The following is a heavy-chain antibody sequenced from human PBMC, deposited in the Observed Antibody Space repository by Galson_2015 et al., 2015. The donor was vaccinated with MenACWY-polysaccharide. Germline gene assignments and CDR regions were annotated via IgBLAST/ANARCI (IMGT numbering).Heavy chain of an antibody. J-gene: IGHJ4*02. V-gene: IGHV2-5*02. Sequence: YWDDDKRYSPSLKSRLTITKDTSKNQVVLTMTNMDPVDTATYYCAHSFRVRSWYDYWGQGTLVTVSS. CDR3: AHSFRVRSWYDY. CDR2: YWDDDK. D-gene: IGHD6-13*01.